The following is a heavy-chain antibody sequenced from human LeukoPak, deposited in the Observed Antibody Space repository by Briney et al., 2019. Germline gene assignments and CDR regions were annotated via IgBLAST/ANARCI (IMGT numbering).Heavy chain of an antibody. CDR1: GESLSGYY. D-gene: IGHD2-21*02. Sequence: PSETLSLTCAVYGESLSGYYWSWIRQPPGKGLEWIGEINYSGSTSYNPSLKSRVTIPLDTSKNQFSLNLSSVTAADTAVYYCTRGVTDTNWGQGTLVTVSS. V-gene: IGHV4-34*01. J-gene: IGHJ4*02. CDR3: TRGVTDTN. CDR2: INYSGST.